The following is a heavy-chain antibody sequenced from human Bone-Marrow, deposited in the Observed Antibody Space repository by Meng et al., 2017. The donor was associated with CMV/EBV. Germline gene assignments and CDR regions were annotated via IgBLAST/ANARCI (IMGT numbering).Heavy chain of an antibody. V-gene: IGHV3-33*01. CDR3: AGTDSSSWYFYYYGMDV. CDR2: IWDDGSNK. CDR1: RFTFSSYG. J-gene: IGHJ6*02. D-gene: IGHD6-13*01. Sequence: GGSLRLSCAASRFTFSSYGMHWVRQAPGKGLEWVAVIWDDGSNKYYADSVKGRFTISRDKSKSTLYLQMTSLRAEDTAVYYCAGTDSSSWYFYYYGMDVWGQGTTVTVSS.